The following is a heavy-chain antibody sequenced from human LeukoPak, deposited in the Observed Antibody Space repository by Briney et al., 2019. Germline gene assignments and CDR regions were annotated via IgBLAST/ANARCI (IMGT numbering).Heavy chain of an antibody. CDR2: IIPILGIA. CDR3: ASGKGDGVVPIGPMIGFDP. Sequence: SVKVSCKASGGTFSSYTISWVRQAPGQGLEWMGRIIPILGIADYAQKFQGRVTITADKSTSTAYMELSSLRSEDTAVYYCASGKGDGVVPIGPMIGFDPWGQGTLVTVSS. D-gene: IGHD3-3*01. CDR1: GGTFSSYT. J-gene: IGHJ5*02. V-gene: IGHV1-69*02.